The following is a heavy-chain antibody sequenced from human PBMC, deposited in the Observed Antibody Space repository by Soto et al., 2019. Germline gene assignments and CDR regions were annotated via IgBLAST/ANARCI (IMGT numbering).Heavy chain of an antibody. D-gene: IGHD4-17*01. CDR1: GFTFSSYE. CDR2: ISSSGSTI. Sequence: EVQLVESGGGLVQPGGSLRLSCAASGFTFSSYEMNWVRQAPGKGLEWVSYISSSGSTIYYADSVKGRFTISRDNAKNSLYKQMNSLRAEDTAVYYCARGRNLYGDYLPYSIFDYWGQGTLVTVSS. V-gene: IGHV3-48*03. J-gene: IGHJ4*02. CDR3: ARGRNLYGDYLPYSIFDY.